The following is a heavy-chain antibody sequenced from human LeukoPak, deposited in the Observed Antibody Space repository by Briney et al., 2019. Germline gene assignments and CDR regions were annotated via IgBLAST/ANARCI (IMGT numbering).Heavy chain of an antibody. Sequence: GASVKVSCKASGYTFTSYGISWVRQAPGQGLEWMGWISAYNGNTNYARKLQGRVTMTTDTSTSTAYIELRSLRSDDTAVYYCAGGVLWFGDGGNWFDPWGQGTLVTVSS. CDR3: AGGVLWFGDGGNWFDP. D-gene: IGHD3-10*01. CDR1: GYTFTSYG. J-gene: IGHJ5*02. V-gene: IGHV1-18*04. CDR2: ISAYNGNT.